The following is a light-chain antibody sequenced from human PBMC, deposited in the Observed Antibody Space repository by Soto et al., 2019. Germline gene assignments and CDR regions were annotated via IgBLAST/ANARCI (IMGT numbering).Light chain of an antibody. CDR3: SSYTSSVTLV. V-gene: IGLV2-14*01. CDR2: EVS. J-gene: IGLJ2*01. CDR1: SSDVGGYNF. Sequence: QSALTQPASVSGSPGQSITISCTGTSSDVGGYNFVSWYQQHPGKAPKVMIYEVSNRPSGVSYRFSGSKSGNTASLTISGLQAEEEADYYCSSYTSSVTLVFGGGTKLTVL.